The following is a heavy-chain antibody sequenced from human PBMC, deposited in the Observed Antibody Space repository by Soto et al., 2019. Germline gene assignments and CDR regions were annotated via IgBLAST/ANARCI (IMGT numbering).Heavy chain of an antibody. CDR1: GGTFSSYA. CDR3: ATIPNYCGGDCYFDY. J-gene: IGHJ4*02. D-gene: IGHD2-21*02. Sequence: QVQLVQSGAEVKNPGSSVKVSCKASGGTFSSYAISWVRQAPGQGLEWMGGFIPILGTANYAQKFQGRVTITADESTSTAYMELSSLRSEDTAVYYCATIPNYCGGDCYFDYWGQGTLVTVSS. CDR2: FIPILGTA. V-gene: IGHV1-69*01.